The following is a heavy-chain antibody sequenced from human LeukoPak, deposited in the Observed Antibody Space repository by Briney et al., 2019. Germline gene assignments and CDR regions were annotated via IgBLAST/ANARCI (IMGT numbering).Heavy chain of an antibody. Sequence: SETLSLTCTVSGGSISSSSYYWGWLRQPPGKGLEWIGSIYYSGSTYYNPSLKSRVTISVDTAKNQFSLKLSSVTAADTAVSYCARGAGGMVRGVIITIDYWGQGTLVTVSS. J-gene: IGHJ4*02. CDR1: GGSISSSSYY. D-gene: IGHD3-10*01. V-gene: IGHV4-39*07. CDR3: ARGAGGMVRGVIITIDY. CDR2: IYYSGST.